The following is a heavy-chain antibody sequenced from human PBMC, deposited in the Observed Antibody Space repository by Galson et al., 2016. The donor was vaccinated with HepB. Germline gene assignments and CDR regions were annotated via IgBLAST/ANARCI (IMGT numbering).Heavy chain of an antibody. CDR1: GFTFSNYA. D-gene: IGHD5-18*01. V-gene: IGHV3-23*01. Sequence: SLRLSCAASGFTFSNYAMYWVRQTPGKGLEWVSGISGSGGSTYYADSVKGRFTISRDNSKNTLYLQMSSLGVEDTAVYYCAKVDRHRYGYRPAYSMDVWGQGTTVTASS. CDR2: ISGSGGST. J-gene: IGHJ6*02. CDR3: AKVDRHRYGYRPAYSMDV.